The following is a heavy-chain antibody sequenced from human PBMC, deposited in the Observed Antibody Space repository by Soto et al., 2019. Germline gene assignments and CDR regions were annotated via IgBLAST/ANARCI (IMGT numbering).Heavy chain of an antibody. CDR3: EKGGRQWLVTSDFNY. CDR1: GFTFSDYA. J-gene: IGHJ4*02. Sequence: VQLVESGGGVVQPGRSLRLSCAASGFTFSDYAMHWVRQAPGKGLEWVAVVSHDGRNTHYADSVKGRFTISRDSSKKTVSMEMTSLRAEATAVYYCEKGGRQWLVTSDFNYWGQGDLVSVSS. D-gene: IGHD6-19*01. V-gene: IGHV3-30*18. CDR2: VSHDGRNT.